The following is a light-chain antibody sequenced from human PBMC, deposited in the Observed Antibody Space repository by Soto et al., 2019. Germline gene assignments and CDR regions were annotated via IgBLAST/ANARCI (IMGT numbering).Light chain of an antibody. CDR2: EGS. CDR1: SSDVGSYNL. Sequence: QSALTQPASVSGSPGQSITISCTGTSSDVGSYNLVSWYQQHPGKAPKLMIYEGSKRPSGVSNRFSGSKSVNTASLTISGLQAEDEADYYCCSYAGTKGNVFGIGTKLTVL. V-gene: IGLV2-23*01. CDR3: CSYAGTKGNV. J-gene: IGLJ1*01.